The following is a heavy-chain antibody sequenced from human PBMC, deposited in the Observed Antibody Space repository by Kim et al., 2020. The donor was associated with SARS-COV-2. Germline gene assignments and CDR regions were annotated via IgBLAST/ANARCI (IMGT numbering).Heavy chain of an antibody. J-gene: IGHJ4*02. D-gene: IGHD1-26*01. CDR1: GFTFSSYA. CDR3: AREGSSGSYLCDY. V-gene: IGHV3-30*04. Sequence: GGSLRLSCAASGFTFSSYAMHWVRQAPGKGLEWVAVISYDGSNKYYADSVKGRFTISRDNSKNTLYLQMNSLRAEDTAVYYCAREGSSGSYLCDYWGQGTLVTVSS. CDR2: ISYDGSNK.